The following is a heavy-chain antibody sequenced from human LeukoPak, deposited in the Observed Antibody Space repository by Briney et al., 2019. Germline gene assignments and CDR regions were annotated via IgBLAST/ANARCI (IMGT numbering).Heavy chain of an antibody. V-gene: IGHV3-23*01. CDR2: ISDSASST. CDR1: GFTFSNCA. Sequence: GGSLRLSCAASGFTFSNCAMNWVRQAPGKGLEWVSAISDSASSTYYADSVKGRFTISRDNAKNTLYLQMNSLRAEDTAVYYCAKRPSWSGYYTDWFDPWGQGTLVTVSS. D-gene: IGHD3-3*01. J-gene: IGHJ5*02. CDR3: AKRPSWSGYYTDWFDP.